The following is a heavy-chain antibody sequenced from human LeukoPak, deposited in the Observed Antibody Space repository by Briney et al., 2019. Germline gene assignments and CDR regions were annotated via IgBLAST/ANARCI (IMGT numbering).Heavy chain of an antibody. D-gene: IGHD5-18*01. CDR2: INWNGRIT. J-gene: IGHJ6*03. V-gene: IGHV3-20*04. CDR3: AGGSVQLWLRDTYYCMDV. CDR1: GFTFDDYA. Sequence: PGESLRLSCAASGFTFDDYAMNWVRQVPGRGLEWVSGINWNGRITEYADSVKDRFTISRQNTKNSLYLYMNNLGGEDTALYFCAGGSVQLWLRDTYYCMDVWGKGTTVTVSS.